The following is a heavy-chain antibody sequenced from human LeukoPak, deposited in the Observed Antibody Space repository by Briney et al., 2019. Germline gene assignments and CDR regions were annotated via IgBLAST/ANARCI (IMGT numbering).Heavy chain of an antibody. D-gene: IGHD6-19*01. CDR2: ISGGGERT. CDR3: GKDGGQYSSGPEFDP. CDR1: GIVFSNTA. V-gene: IGHV3-23*01. J-gene: IGHJ5*02. Sequence: GGSLRLSCAASGIVFSNTAMNWARQSPGRGLEWVSAISGGGERTFYADSVKGRFTISRDNSKNMVYLLTNSLRADDTAIYYCGKDGGQYSSGPEFDPRGQGALVTVSS.